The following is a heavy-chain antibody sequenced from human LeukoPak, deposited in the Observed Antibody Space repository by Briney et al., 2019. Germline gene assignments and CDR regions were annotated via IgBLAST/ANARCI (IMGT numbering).Heavy chain of an antibody. CDR2: ISSSGSTI. CDR1: GFTFSDYY. Sequence: GGSLRLSCAASGFTFSDYYMSRIRQAPGKGLEWVSYISSSGSTIYYADSVKGRFTISRDNAKNSLYLQMNSLRAEDTAVYYCASEGVVGAAAHFDYWGQGALVTVSS. CDR3: ASEGVVGAAAHFDY. D-gene: IGHD1-26*01. J-gene: IGHJ4*02. V-gene: IGHV3-11*01.